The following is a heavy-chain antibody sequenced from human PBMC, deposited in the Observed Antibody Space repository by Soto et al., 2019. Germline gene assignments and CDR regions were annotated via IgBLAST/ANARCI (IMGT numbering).Heavy chain of an antibody. V-gene: IGHV1-69*01. J-gene: IGHJ6*02. CDR1: GGTFSSNG. D-gene: IGHD2-8*01. CDR3: ARARYCTNGICRMPRDYYGMDV. CDR2: VIPVHGTA. Sequence: QVQLVQSGAEVKKPGSSVKVSCKASGGTFSSNGISWVRQAPGHGLEWMGGVIPVHGTASYAQNFQGRVTMTADESTSTAYMELSSLRSEDTAVYYCARARYCTNGICRMPRDYYGMDVWGQGTTVTVSS.